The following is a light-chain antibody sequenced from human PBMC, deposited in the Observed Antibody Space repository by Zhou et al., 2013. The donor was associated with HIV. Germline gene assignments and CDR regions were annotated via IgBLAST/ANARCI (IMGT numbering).Light chain of an antibody. Sequence: DIQMTQSPSSLSASVGDRVTITCRASQGIRNDLDWYQQKPGKAPKRLIYSASSLQSGVPSRFSGSGSGTEFTLTISSLQLEDFATYYCLQHNSYPRTFGQGTKLEIK. CDR1: QGIRND. CDR2: SAS. CDR3: LQHNSYPRT. V-gene: IGKV1-17*01. J-gene: IGKJ2*01.